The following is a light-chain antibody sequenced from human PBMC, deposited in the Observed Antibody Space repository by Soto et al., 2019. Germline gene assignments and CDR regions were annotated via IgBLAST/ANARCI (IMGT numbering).Light chain of an antibody. J-gene: IGKJ1*01. Sequence: DIVMTQSPLSLAVTPGEPASISCRSSQSLVYSNGYNYLDWYLQKPGQSPQLLIYLGSSRAPGVPDRFSGSGSGTDFTLKSSRVEAEDVGVYYCMQALRTWTFVQGTKVEIK. CDR3: MQALRTWT. CDR1: QSLVYSNGYNY. CDR2: LGS. V-gene: IGKV2-28*01.